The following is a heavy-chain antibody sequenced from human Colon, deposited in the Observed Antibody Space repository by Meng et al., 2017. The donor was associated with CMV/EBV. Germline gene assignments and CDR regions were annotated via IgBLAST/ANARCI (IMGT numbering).Heavy chain of an antibody. CDR2: ISSCSTI. Sequence: GESLKISCAASGFAFSDYSMNWVRQAPGKGLEWVSSISSCSTIYSADSVKGRFTISRDNAKNSLYLQMNSLRAEDTAVYYCARHPDYRFDYWGQGTLVTVSS. CDR3: ARHPDYRFDY. J-gene: IGHJ4*02. V-gene: IGHV3-69-1*01. D-gene: IGHD4-11*01. CDR1: GFAFSDYS.